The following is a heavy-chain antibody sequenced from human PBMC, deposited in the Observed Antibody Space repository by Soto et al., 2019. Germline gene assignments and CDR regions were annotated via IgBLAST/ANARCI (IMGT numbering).Heavy chain of an antibody. CDR3: VQAYYYGSWCY. Sequence: EVQLVESGGGLVQPGGSLRLSCAASGFTFSSYSMNWVRQAPGKGLEWVSYISSSSITIYYADSVKGRFTIPSDNAKNSPYLKMNSRRAEDTAVSYCVQAYYYGSWCYWGQGTLVTVSS. CDR1: GFTFSSYS. CDR2: ISSSSITI. V-gene: IGHV3-48*01. D-gene: IGHD3-10*01. J-gene: IGHJ4*02.